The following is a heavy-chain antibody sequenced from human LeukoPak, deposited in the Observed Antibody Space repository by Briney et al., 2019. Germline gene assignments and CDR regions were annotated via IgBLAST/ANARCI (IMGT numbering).Heavy chain of an antibody. V-gene: IGHV4-59*01. Sequence: SETLSLTCTVSGGSISSYYWSWIRQPPGKGLEWIGYIYYSGSTNYNPSLKSRVTISVDTSKNQFSLKLNSVTAADTAVYYCARRSRGLYTVTPDYWGQGTLVTVSS. J-gene: IGHJ4*02. CDR2: IYYSGST. CDR1: GGSISSYY. D-gene: IGHD4-17*01. CDR3: ARRSRGLYTVTPDY.